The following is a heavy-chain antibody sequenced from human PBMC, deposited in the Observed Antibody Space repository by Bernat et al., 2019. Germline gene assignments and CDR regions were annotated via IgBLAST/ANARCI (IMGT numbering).Heavy chain of an antibody. D-gene: IGHD1-26*01. V-gene: IGHV4-34*01. Sequence: QLQLQQWGAGLLKPSETLSLTCAVYGGSFSGYYWSWIRQPPGKGLEWIGEINHSGSTNYNPSLKSRVTISVDTSKNQFSLKLSSVTAADTAVYYCARILGATSQTWGQGTLVTVSS. J-gene: IGHJ5*02. CDR2: INHSGST. CDR1: GGSFSGYY. CDR3: ARILGATSQT.